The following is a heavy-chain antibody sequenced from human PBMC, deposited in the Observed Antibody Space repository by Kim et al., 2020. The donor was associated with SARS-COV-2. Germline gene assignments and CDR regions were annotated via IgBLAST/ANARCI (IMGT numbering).Heavy chain of an antibody. Sequence: GGSLRLSCAASGFTFSSYAMSWVRQAPGKGLEWVSAISGSGGSTYYADSVKGRFTISRDNSKNTLYLQMNSLRAEDTAVYYCAKDRGGAGTRYYFDSWGQGTLVTVSS. V-gene: IGHV3-23*01. D-gene: IGHD3-10*01. J-gene: IGHJ4*02. CDR2: ISGSGGST. CDR1: GFTFSSYA. CDR3: AKDRGGAGTRYYFDS.